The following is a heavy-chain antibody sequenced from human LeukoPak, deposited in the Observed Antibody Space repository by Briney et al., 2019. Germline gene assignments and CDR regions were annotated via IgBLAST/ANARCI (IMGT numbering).Heavy chain of an antibody. D-gene: IGHD4-17*01. J-gene: IGHJ5*02. CDR1: GGTFSSYA. CDR2: IIPIFGTA. Sequence: SVKVSCKASGGTFSSYAISWVRQAPGQGLEWMGGIIPIFGTADYAQKFQGRVTITADESTSTAYMELSSLRSEDTAVYYCARDKNRDYGDYWFDPWGQGTLVTVSS. V-gene: IGHV1-69*13. CDR3: ARDKNRDYGDYWFDP.